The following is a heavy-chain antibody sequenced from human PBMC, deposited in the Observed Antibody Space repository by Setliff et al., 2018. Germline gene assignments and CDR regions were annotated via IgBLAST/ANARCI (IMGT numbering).Heavy chain of an antibody. CDR1: GFTFNTHA. CDR2: IWADPNSNTK. CDR3: TRDPPGSGWSFDY. D-gene: IGHD6-19*01. V-gene: IGHV3-33*01. J-gene: IGHJ4*02. Sequence: PGGSLRLSCAASGFTFNTHAMHWVRQAPGKGLEWVAMIWADPNSNTKYYADSVKGRFSVSRDNSINTVFLQMTGLRAEDTALYYCTRDPPGSGWSFDYWGQGALVTVSS.